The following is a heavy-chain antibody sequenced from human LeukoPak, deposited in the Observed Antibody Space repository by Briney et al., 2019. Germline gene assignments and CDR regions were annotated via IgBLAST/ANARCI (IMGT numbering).Heavy chain of an antibody. CDR2: IYSGGNT. CDR1: GLTVSSNY. V-gene: IGHV3-53*01. J-gene: IGHJ3*02. D-gene: IGHD5-18*01. CDR3: ARDGYSYGYSNVWSWAFDI. Sequence: GGSLRLSCAASGLTVSSNYLGWVRQAPGKGLEWVSAIYSGGNTYYADSVKGRFTISRDNSKNTLYLQMNSLRAEDTAVYYCARDGYSYGYSNVWSWAFDIWGQGTMTVSS.